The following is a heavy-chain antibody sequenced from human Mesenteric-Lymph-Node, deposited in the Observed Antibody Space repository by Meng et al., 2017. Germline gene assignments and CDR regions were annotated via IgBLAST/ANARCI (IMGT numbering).Heavy chain of an antibody. J-gene: IGHJ4*02. CDR1: ADCISTNSGV. CDR2: TYYRSKWYN. Sequence: LPPQGRAVRTPLSTPVLTSPTTADCISTNSGVWNWIRQSPSRGLEWLESTYYRSKWYNDYAVSVKSRITINPDTSKNQFSLQLNSVTPEDTAVYYCAREGSGYGFDYWGQGTLVTVSS. D-gene: IGHD5-12*01. V-gene: IGHV6-1*01. CDR3: AREGSGYGFDY.